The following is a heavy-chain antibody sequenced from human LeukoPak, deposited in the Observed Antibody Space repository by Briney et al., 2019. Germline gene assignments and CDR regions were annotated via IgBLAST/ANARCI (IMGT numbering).Heavy chain of an antibody. D-gene: IGHD5-24*01. V-gene: IGHV3-30*18. CDR1: GFSFSTYG. CDR3: GKLGGGGYNLAY. J-gene: IGHJ4*02. Sequence: GGSLRLSCAASGFSFSTYGMHWVRQAPGKGLEWLSVISYDGSNKYYADSVKGRFSISRDNSKNTLYLQMNSLRAEDTAVYYCGKLGGGGYNLAYWGQGTLVTVSS. CDR2: ISYDGSNK.